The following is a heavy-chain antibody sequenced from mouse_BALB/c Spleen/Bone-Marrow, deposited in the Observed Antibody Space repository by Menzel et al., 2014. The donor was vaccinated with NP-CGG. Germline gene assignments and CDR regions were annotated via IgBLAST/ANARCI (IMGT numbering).Heavy chain of an antibody. V-gene: IGHV1S81*02. J-gene: IGHJ2*01. CDR2: INPSNGRT. CDR1: GYTFTSYW. Sequence: QVHVKQSGAELVKPGASVKLSCKASGYTFTSYWMHWVKQRPGQGLEWIGEINPSNGRTNYNEKFKSKATLTVDKSSSTAYMQLSSLTSEDSAVYYCARTYFDYWSQGTTLTVSS. CDR3: ARTYFDY.